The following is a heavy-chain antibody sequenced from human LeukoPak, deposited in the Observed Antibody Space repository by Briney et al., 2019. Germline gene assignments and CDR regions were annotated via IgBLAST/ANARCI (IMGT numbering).Heavy chain of an antibody. V-gene: IGHV3-23*01. CDR2: ISGSGGTT. J-gene: IGHJ3*02. Sequence: GGSLRLSCAASGFTFYSYAMTWVRQAPRKGLEWVSSISGSGGTTYYAGPVKGRFTISRDDSKNTVYLHMKNLRTEDAATYYCAKGALRGYSAPGVFDIWGRGTIVTVS. CDR1: GFTFYSYA. D-gene: IGHD5-18*01. CDR3: AKGALRGYSAPGVFDI.